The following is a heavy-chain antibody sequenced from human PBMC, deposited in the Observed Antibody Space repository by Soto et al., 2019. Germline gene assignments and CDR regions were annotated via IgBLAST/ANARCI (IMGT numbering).Heavy chain of an antibody. CDR3: ARAWGIYCDY. J-gene: IGHJ4*02. D-gene: IGHD3-16*01. CDR1: GGSISSYY. V-gene: IGHV4-59*12. CDR2: IYYSGST. Sequence: QVQLQESGPGLVKPSETLSLTCTVSGGSISSYYWSWIRQPPGKGLECIGYIYYSGSTNYNPSLTXRVTIAVDTSKNQSSRRLTSVTAADTAVYDGARAWGIYCDYWGQGTLVTGSS.